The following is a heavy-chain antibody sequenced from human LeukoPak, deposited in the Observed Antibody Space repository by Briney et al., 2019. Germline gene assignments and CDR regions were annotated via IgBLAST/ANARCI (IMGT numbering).Heavy chain of an antibody. Sequence: ASVKVSCKASGYTFTGYCMHWVRQAPGQGLEWMGWINPNSGGTNYAQKFQGRVTMTRDTSISTAYMELSRLRSDDTAVYYCARGRRGDSSGYYRNWFDPWGQGALVTVSS. CDR3: ARGRRGDSSGYYRNWFDP. J-gene: IGHJ5*02. CDR1: GYTFTGYC. V-gene: IGHV1-2*02. D-gene: IGHD3-22*01. CDR2: INPNSGGT.